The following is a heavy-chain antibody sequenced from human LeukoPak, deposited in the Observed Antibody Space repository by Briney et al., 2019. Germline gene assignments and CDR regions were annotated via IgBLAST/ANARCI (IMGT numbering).Heavy chain of an antibody. CDR2: IYTSGST. CDR1: GGSISSGSYY. Sequence: SSQTLSLTCTVSGGSISSGSYYWSWIRQPAGKGLEWIGRIYTSGSTNYNPSLKSRVTISVDTSKNQFSLKLSSVTAADTAVYYCASTPRVRLNMVRGGGMDVWGQGTTVTVSS. V-gene: IGHV4-61*02. CDR3: ASTPRVRLNMVRGGGMDV. J-gene: IGHJ6*02. D-gene: IGHD3-10*01.